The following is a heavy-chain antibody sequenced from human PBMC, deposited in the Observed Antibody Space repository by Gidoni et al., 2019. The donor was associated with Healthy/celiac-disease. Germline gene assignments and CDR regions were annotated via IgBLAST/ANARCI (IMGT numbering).Heavy chain of an antibody. CDR3: ARDSIYADDAFDI. V-gene: IGHV3-48*01. D-gene: IGHD4-17*01. CDR1: GFTFSSYS. CDR2: ISSSSSTI. Sequence: EVQLVESGGGLVQPGGSLRLSCAASGFTFSSYSMNWVRQAPGKGLEGVSYISSSSSTIYDADSVKGRFTISRDNAKNSLYLQMNSLRAEDTAVYYCARDSIYADDAFDIWGQGTMVTVSS. J-gene: IGHJ3*02.